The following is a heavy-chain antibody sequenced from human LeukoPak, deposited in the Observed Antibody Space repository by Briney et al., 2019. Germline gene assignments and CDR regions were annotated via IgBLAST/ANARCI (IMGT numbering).Heavy chain of an antibody. V-gene: IGHV4-4*02. D-gene: IGHD6-19*01. CDR2: ISLAGRT. Sequence: PSGTLSLTCGVSGGSITTTNYWSRVRQPPGGGLEWIGEISLAGRTRYNPSLKSRVNISIDESKNHLYLNLASVTAADTAVYYCARGRVAGQHWGQGTLVTVSS. CDR3: ARGRVAGQH. J-gene: IGHJ4*02. CDR1: GGSITTTNY.